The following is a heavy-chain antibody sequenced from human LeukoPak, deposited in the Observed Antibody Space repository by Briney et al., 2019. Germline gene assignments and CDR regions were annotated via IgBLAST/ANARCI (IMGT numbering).Heavy chain of an antibody. CDR2: ISAYNGNT. CDR3: ARGPPQLGYCSGGSCPGTY. V-gene: IGHV1-18*01. Sequence: RASVKVSCKASGYTFTSYGIGWVRQAPGQGLEWMGWISAYNGNTNYAQKLQGRVTMTTDTSTSTAYMELRSLRSEDTAVYYCARGPPQLGYCSGGSCPGTYWGQGTLVTVSS. J-gene: IGHJ4*02. D-gene: IGHD2-15*01. CDR1: GYTFTSYG.